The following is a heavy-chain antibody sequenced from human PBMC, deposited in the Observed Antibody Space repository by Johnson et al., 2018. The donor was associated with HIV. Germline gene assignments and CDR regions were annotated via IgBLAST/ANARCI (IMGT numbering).Heavy chain of an antibody. J-gene: IGHJ3*02. V-gene: IGHV3-23*04. CDR3: AKGVRWELRDAFDI. CDR1: GFTFSSYA. CDR2: ISGRGGST. D-gene: IGHD1-26*01. Sequence: VQLVESGGGLEQPGGSLRLSCAASGFTFSSYAMSWVRQAPGTGLAWVSAISGRGGSTYYADSVKGRFTISRDNSKHTLYLQMNSLRAEDTAVYYCAKGVRWELRDAFDIWGQGTMVTVSS.